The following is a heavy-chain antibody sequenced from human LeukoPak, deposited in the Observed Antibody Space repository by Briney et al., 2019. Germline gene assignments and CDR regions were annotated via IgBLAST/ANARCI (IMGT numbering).Heavy chain of an antibody. V-gene: IGHV3-48*03. CDR1: GFTFSNYE. CDR3: ARSGGWTPTVYYFDY. D-gene: IGHD1-26*01. CDR2: ISSSGSII. J-gene: IGHJ4*02. Sequence: PGGSLRLSCAASGFTFSNYEMNWVRQAPGKGLEWVSYISSSGSIIYYADSVRGRFTISRDNSKNTLYLQMNSLRVEDMAVYYCARSGGWTPTVYYFDYWGQGTLVSVSS.